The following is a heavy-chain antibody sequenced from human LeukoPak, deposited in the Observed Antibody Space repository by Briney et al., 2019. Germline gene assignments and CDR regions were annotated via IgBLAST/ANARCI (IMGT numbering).Heavy chain of an antibody. J-gene: IGHJ4*02. CDR3: ARVSRRDGYSYWDY. CDR1: GGSISSYY. V-gene: IGHV4-59*01. Sequence: KPSETLSLTCTVSGGSISSYYWSWIRQPPGKGLEWIGYIYYSGSTNYNPSLKSRVTISVDTSKNQFSLKLSSVTAADTAVYYCARVSRRDGYSYWDYWGQGTLVTVSS. D-gene: IGHD5-24*01. CDR2: IYYSGST.